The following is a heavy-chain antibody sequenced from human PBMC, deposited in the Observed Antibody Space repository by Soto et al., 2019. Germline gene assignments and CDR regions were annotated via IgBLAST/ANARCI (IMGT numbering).Heavy chain of an antibody. J-gene: IGHJ4*02. CDR1: GDPVTSHY. D-gene: IGHD1-1*01. V-gene: IGHV4-59*02. Sequence: QVQLQESGPGLVTPSETLSLTCSFSGDPVTSHYLTWILQSPEMGLEWIGYMHYTGFSPYNTSLKSRITSSVDRSKNQCTLQLTSVTVADTFGYDCATSYGNAGYTDWGQGTQVTVSS. CDR3: ATSYGNAGYTD. CDR2: MHYTGFS.